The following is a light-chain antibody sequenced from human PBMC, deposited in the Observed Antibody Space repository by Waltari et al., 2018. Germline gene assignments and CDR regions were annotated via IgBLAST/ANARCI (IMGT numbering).Light chain of an antibody. Sequence: QTVVTQEPSFSVSPGGTVTLTCGLTSGSVSTNYPPRWYRQTPGQAPRTLIYSTNIRSSGVPDRFSGSILGNKAALTITGAQADDESDYYCMLSMGGDIWVFGGGTKLTVL. V-gene: IGLV8-61*01. CDR1: SGSVSTNYP. CDR2: STN. J-gene: IGLJ3*02. CDR3: MLSMGGDIWV.